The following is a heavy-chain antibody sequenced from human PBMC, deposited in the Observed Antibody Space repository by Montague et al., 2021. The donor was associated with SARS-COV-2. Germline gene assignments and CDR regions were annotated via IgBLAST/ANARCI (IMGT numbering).Heavy chain of an antibody. CDR3: VRDGYTHVDY. CDR1: GGSISSSSYY. D-gene: IGHD5-24*01. J-gene: IGHJ4*02. Sequence: SETLSLTCTVSGGSISSSSYYWGWIRQPPGKGLEWIGNKHYSGITYNNPSLKNRVTMSVDTSKNQFSLKLSSVTAADTAVYYCVRDGYTHVDYWGQGTLVTVSS. V-gene: IGHV4-39*02. CDR2: KHYSGIT.